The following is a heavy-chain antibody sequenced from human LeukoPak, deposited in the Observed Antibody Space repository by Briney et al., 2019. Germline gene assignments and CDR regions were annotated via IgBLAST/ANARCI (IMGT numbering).Heavy chain of an antibody. Sequence: GRSLRLSCTASGFTFGDYAMSWVRQAPGKGLEWVGFIRSKAYGGTTEYAASVKGRFTISRDDSKSIAYLQMNSLKTEDTAVYYCTTSYYGSGSYFIPGFDYWGQGTLVTVSS. CDR2: IRSKAYGGTT. J-gene: IGHJ4*02. D-gene: IGHD3-10*01. CDR1: GFTFGDYA. V-gene: IGHV3-49*04. CDR3: TTSYYGSGSYFIPGFDY.